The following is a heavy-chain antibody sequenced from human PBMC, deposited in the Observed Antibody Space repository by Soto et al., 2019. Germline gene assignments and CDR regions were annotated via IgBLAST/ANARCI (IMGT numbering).Heavy chain of an antibody. J-gene: IGHJ5*02. CDR1: GFTFSSYG. Sequence: QVQLVESGGGVVQPGRSLRLSCAASGFTFSSYGMHWVRQAPGKGLEWVAVISYDGSNKYYADSVKGRFTISRDNSKNTLYLQMSSLRAEDTAVYYCAKEPSSGWYWAINWLDPWGQGTLVTVSS. CDR2: ISYDGSNK. CDR3: AKEPSSGWYWAINWLDP. V-gene: IGHV3-30*18. D-gene: IGHD6-19*01.